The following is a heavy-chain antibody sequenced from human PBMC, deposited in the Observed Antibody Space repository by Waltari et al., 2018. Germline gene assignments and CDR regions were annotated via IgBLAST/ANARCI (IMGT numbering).Heavy chain of an antibody. D-gene: IGHD7-27*01. J-gene: IGHJ4*02. CDR1: GFTFRPYG. CDR3: VRDEPGDGLDY. Sequence: EVQLVESGGALVQPGGSLRLSCATSGFTFRPYGMHWVRQVPGKGLMWVAHIESDESRTTYAESVKGRFTISRDNAKNTVYLQMNSLRDEDTAVYYCVRDEPGDGLDYWGQGTLVTVSS. CDR2: IESDESRT. V-gene: IGHV3-74*03.